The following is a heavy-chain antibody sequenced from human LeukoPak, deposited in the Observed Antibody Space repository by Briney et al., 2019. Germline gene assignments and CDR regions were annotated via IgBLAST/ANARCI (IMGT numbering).Heavy chain of an antibody. J-gene: IGHJ4*02. CDR1: GGSISSYY. CDR3: ARHLNSYFFDY. Sequence: PSETLSLTCTVSGGSISSYYWSWIRQPPGKGLEWIGYIYYSGTTNYNPSLKSRVTISEDTSKNQFSLKLSSVTAADTAVYYCARHLNSYFFDYWGQGTLVTVSS. D-gene: IGHD4-23*01. V-gene: IGHV4-59*08. CDR2: IYYSGTT.